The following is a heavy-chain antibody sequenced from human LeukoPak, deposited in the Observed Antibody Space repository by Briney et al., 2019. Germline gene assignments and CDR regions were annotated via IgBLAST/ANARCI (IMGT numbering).Heavy chain of an antibody. CDR2: IKQDGSEK. J-gene: IGHJ4*02. V-gene: IGHV3-7*01. Sequence: PGGSLRLSCAASGFTFSSHWMNWVRQAPGKGLEWVANIKQDGSEKYYVVSVKGRFTISRDNAKNSLYLQMNSLRADDTAVYYCARDHTVGQWPTHFDYWGQGTLVTVSS. CDR1: GFTFSSHW. D-gene: IGHD6-19*01. CDR3: ARDHTVGQWPTHFDY.